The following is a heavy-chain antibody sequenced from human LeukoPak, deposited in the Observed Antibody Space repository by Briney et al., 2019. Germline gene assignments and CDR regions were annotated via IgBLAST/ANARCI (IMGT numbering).Heavy chain of an antibody. CDR1: GFIFDDHG. CDR2: ISWSSGII. J-gene: IGHJ4*02. CDR3: AKDWRQVVVAATSDY. Sequence: PGGSLRLSCAASGFIFDDHGMHWVRQAPGKGLEWVSGISWSSGIIGYADSVKGRFTISRDNAKNSLDLQMESLRAEDTAVYYCAKDWRQVVVAATSDYWGQGTLVTVSS. D-gene: IGHD2-15*01. V-gene: IGHV3-9*01.